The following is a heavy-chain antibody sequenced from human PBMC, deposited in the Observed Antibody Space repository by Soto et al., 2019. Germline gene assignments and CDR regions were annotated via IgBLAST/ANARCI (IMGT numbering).Heavy chain of an antibody. D-gene: IGHD6-13*01. J-gene: IGHJ5*02. CDR1: GGSISSYY. V-gene: IGHV4-59*08. CDR2: IYYSGST. Sequence: QVQLQESGPGLVKPSETLSLTCTVSGGSISSYYWSWIRQPPGKGLEWIGYIYYSGSTNYNPSLKRRVTISVDASKNQFSRHLSSVTAADTAVYYCARAMAPLSSSSWYWFDPWGQGTLVTVSS. CDR3: ARAMAPLSSSSWYWFDP.